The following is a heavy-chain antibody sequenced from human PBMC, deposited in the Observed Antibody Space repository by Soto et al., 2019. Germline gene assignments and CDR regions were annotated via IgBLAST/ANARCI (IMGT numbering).Heavy chain of an antibody. V-gene: IGHV3-23*01. J-gene: IGHJ4*02. CDR2: ISGSGGST. Sequence: GGTLRLSSPASVLNFSSPPMSWVRQAPGKGLEWVSAISGSGGSTYYADSVKGRFIISRDNSKNTLYLQMNSLRAEDTAVYYCAKVPGYSGYDGNFDYWRQGTLVTVSS. CDR3: AKVPGYSGYDGNFDY. D-gene: IGHD5-12*01. CDR1: VLNFSSPP.